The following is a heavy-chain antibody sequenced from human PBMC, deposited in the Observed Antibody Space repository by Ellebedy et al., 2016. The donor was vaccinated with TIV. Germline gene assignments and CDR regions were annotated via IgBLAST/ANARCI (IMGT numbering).Heavy chain of an antibody. CDR1: GGTFSSYA. Sequence: ASVKVSCKASGGTFSSYAISWVRQAPGQGLEWMGGIIPIFGTANYAQKFQGRVTITADESTSTAYMELSSLRSEDTAVYYCARSGYCSGGSCYSSSWDFQHWGQGTLVTVSS. D-gene: IGHD2-15*01. V-gene: IGHV1-69*13. J-gene: IGHJ1*01. CDR2: IIPIFGTA. CDR3: ARSGYCSGGSCYSSSWDFQH.